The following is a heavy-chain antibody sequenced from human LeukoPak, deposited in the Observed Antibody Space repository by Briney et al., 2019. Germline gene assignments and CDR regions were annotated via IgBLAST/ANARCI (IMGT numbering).Heavy chain of an antibody. CDR1: GFTFSSYN. V-gene: IGHV3-21*01. D-gene: IGHD6-19*01. J-gene: IGHJ6*03. Sequence: PGGSLRLSCAASGFTFSSYNMNWVRRTPGKGLEWVSSITTSSSYMFYADSVRGRFTISRDNAENSLYLQMNSLRDEDTAVYYCARDPYSGGYGAYYYYYMDVWGKGTTVTVSS. CDR2: ITTSSSYM. CDR3: ARDPYSGGYGAYYYYYMDV.